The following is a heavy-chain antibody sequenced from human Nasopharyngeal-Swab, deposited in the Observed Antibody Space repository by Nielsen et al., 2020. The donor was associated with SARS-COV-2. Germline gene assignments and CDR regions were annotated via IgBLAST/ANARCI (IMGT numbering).Heavy chain of an antibody. CDR1: GYTFTNYY. V-gene: IGHV1-46*01. Sequence: ASVKVSCKASGYTFTNYYIHWVRQAPGQRLEWMGVIDPSGGSASYAQNFQGRVTMTRDTSTSTVYMEMSSLKSEDTAVFYCARGPVDGSGSLHCWGQGTLVTVSS. D-gene: IGHD3-10*01. J-gene: IGHJ4*02. CDR2: IDPSGGSA. CDR3: ARGPVDGSGSLHC.